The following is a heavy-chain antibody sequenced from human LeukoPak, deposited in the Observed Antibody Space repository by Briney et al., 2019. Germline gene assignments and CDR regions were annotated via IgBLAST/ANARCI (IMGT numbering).Heavy chain of an antibody. D-gene: IGHD4-17*01. V-gene: IGHV1-8*03. J-gene: IGHJ5*02. CDR1: GYTFTSYD. Sequence: GGSVKVSCKASGYTFTSYDMNWVGQAPGQGVEGMGWMNPNSGNTGYAQKFQGRVTITRNTSISTAYMELSSLRSEDTAVYYCATGPADYGDLFDHWGQGTLVTVSS. CDR3: ATGPADYGDLFDH. CDR2: MNPNSGNT.